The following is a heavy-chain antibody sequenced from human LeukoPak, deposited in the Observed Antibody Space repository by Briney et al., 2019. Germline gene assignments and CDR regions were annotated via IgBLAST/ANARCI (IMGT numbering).Heavy chain of an antibody. CDR2: ISSTSTYI. J-gene: IGHJ4*02. V-gene: IGHV3-21*01. CDR1: GFTFSSYS. D-gene: IGHD1-26*01. CDR3: ATSLVGATGPFDS. Sequence: GGSLRLSCAASGFTFSSYSMNWVRQAPGKGLQWVSSISSTSTYIYYADSVRGRFTISRDNAKNSLYLQMNSLRAEDTAVYYCATSLVGATGPFDSWGQGTLVTVSS.